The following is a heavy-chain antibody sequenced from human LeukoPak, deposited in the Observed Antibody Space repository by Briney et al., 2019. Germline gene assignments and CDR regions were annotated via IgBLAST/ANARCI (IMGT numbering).Heavy chain of an antibody. CDR3: AREWELLRGGYYYYYMDV. V-gene: IGHV6-1*01. D-gene: IGHD1-26*01. Sequence: SQTLSLTCAISGDSVSTNSAAWVWIRQSPARGLEWLGRTYYRSQWYNDYAVSVKSRITINPVTSKNQFSLQLNSVTPEDTAVYYCAREWELLRGGYYYYYMDVWGKGTTVTVSS. CDR1: GDSVSTNSAA. J-gene: IGHJ6*03. CDR2: TYYRSQWYN.